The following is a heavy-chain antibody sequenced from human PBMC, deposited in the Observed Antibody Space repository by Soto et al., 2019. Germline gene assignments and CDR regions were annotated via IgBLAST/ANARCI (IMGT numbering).Heavy chain of an antibody. J-gene: IGHJ4*02. V-gene: IGHV3-23*01. CDR2: IGGSGGST. Sequence: GGSLRLSCAASGFTFSSYAMSWVRQAPGKGLEWVSAIGGSGGSTDYVESVKGRFTISRDNSKSTVYLQMNSLRAEDTAVYYCAKDDYGVVFDYWGQGTLVTVSS. CDR3: AKDDYGVVFDY. D-gene: IGHD4-17*01. CDR1: GFTFSSYA.